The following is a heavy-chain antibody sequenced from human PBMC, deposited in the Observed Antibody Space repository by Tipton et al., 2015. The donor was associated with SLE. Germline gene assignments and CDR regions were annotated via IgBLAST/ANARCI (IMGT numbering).Heavy chain of an antibody. CDR1: GGSFSGYY. CDR2: INHSGST. J-gene: IGHJ5*02. D-gene: IGHD3-10*01. V-gene: IGHV4-34*01. Sequence: TLSLTCAVYGGSFSGYYWSWIRQPPGKGLEWIGEINHSGSTNYNPSLKSRVTISVDTSKNQFSLKLSSVTAADTAVYYCARGVITMGFVPWGQGSLVTVSS. CDR3: ARGVITMGFVP.